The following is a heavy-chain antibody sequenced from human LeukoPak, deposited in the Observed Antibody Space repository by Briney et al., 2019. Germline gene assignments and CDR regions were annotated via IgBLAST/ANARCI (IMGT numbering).Heavy chain of an antibody. V-gene: IGHV3-21*01. CDR1: GFTLSSYA. CDR2: ISSSSSYI. J-gene: IGHJ3*02. CDR3: AKAGCSSTSCYTPDAFDI. Sequence: GGSLRLSCAASGFTLSSYAMSWVRQAPGKGLGWVSSISSSSSYIYYADSVKGRFTISRDNAKNSLYLQMNSPRAEDTAGYYCAKAGCSSTSCYTPDAFDIWGQGTMVTVSS. D-gene: IGHD2-2*02.